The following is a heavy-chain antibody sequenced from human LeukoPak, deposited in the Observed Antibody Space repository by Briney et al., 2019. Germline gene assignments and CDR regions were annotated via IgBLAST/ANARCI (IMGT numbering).Heavy chain of an antibody. CDR1: GFTFSSYS. CDR3: ARETYSSSWYGWYYYYMDV. Sequence: GGSLRLSCAASGFTFSSYSMNWVRQAPGKGLEWVANIKQDGSEKYYVDSVKGRFTISRDNAKNSLYLQMNSLRAEDTAVYYCARETYSSSWYGWYYYYMDVWGKGTTVTISS. J-gene: IGHJ6*03. CDR2: IKQDGSEK. D-gene: IGHD6-13*01. V-gene: IGHV3-7*01.